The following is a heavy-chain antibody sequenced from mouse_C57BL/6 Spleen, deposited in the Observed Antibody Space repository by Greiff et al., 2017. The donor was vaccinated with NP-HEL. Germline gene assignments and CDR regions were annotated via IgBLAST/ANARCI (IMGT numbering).Heavy chain of an antibody. CDR2: INPNNGGT. D-gene: IGHD1-1*02. Sequence: EVQLQQSGPELVKPGASVKISCKASGYTFTDYYMNWVKQSHGKSLEWIGDINPNNGGTSYNQKFKGKATLTVDKSSSTAYMELRSLTSEDSAVYYCARPRGGNYVDYWGQGTTLTVSS. V-gene: IGHV1-26*01. CDR1: GYTFTDYY. J-gene: IGHJ2*01. CDR3: ARPRGGNYVDY.